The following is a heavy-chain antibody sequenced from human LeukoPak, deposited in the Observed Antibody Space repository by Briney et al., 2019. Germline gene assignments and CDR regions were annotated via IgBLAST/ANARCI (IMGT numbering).Heavy chain of an antibody. Sequence: SETLSLTCTVSGGFISSTSYYWGWIRQPPGKGLEWIGSIYYSGSTYYNPSLKSRVTISVDTSKNQFSLKLSSVTAADTAVYHCARHPYAEDAFDIWGQGTMVTVSS. CDR3: ARHPYAEDAFDI. J-gene: IGHJ3*02. V-gene: IGHV4-39*01. CDR1: GGFISSTSYY. D-gene: IGHD2-2*01. CDR2: IYYSGST.